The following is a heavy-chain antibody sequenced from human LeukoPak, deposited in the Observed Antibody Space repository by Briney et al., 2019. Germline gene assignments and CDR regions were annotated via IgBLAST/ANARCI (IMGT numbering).Heavy chain of an antibody. V-gene: IGHV4-31*03. CDR3: ARGTITAAGAPEFDY. CDR1: GGSISSGGYY. Sequence: SQTLSLTCTVSGGSISSGGYYWSWIHQHPGKGLEWIGYIYYSGSTYYNPSLKSRVTISVDTSKNQFSLWLSSVTAADTAVYFCARGTITAAGAPEFDYWGQGTLVTVSS. D-gene: IGHD6-13*01. J-gene: IGHJ4*02. CDR2: IYYSGST.